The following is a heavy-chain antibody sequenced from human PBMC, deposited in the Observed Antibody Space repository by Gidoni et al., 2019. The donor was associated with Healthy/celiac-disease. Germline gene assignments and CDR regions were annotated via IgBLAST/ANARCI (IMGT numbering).Heavy chain of an antibody. D-gene: IGHD2-2*02. CDR2: INAGNGNT. CDR3: AREYQLLYGLPADAFDI. J-gene: IGHJ3*02. Sequence: QVQLVQSGAEVKKPGASVKVSCKASGYTFTSYAMHWVRQAPGQRLEWMGWINAGNGNTKYSQKFQGRVTITRDTSASTAYMELSSLRSEDTAVYYCAREYQLLYGLPADAFDIWGQGTMVTVSS. CDR1: GYTFTSYA. V-gene: IGHV1-3*01.